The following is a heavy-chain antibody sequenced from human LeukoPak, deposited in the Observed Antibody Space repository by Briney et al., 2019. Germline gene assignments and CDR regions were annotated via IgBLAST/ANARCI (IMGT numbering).Heavy chain of an antibody. CDR2: IYYSGST. CDR1: GGSISSSSYY. D-gene: IGHD3-16*02. Sequence: SETLSLTCTVSGGSISSSSYYWGWIRQPPGTGLEWIGSIYYSGSTYYNPSLKSRVTISVDTSKNQFSLKLSSVTAADTAVYYCAGRGSMITFGGVIADDYWGQGTLVTVSS. CDR3: AGRGSMITFGGVIADDY. J-gene: IGHJ4*02. V-gene: IGHV4-39*01.